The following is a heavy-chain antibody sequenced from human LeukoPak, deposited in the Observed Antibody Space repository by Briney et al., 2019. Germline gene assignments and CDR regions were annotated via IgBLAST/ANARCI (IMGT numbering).Heavy chain of an antibody. V-gene: IGHV3-23*01. D-gene: IGHD3-10*01. J-gene: IGHJ4*02. Sequence: GGSLRLSCAASGFTFSSYAMSWVRQAPGKGLEWVSTISSGGSTYYADSVKGRFTISRDSSKHTLYLHMNTLRAEDTAIYYCAKDRGSDGGRFDYWGQGTLVTVSS. CDR3: AKDRGSDGGRFDY. CDR1: GFTFSSYA. CDR2: ISSGGST.